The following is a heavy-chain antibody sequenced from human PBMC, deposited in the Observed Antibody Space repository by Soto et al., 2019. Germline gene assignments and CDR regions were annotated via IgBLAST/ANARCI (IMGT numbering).Heavy chain of an antibody. CDR2: ISGSGAST. J-gene: IGHJ4*02. D-gene: IGHD2-21*01. CDR1: GFTFSNYA. Sequence: HPGGSLRLSCAASGFTFSNYAMGWVRQAPGKGLEWVSAISGSGASTYYADSVMGRFTISRDNSKNTLYLQLNSLRVEDTAVYYCAKIPHPSYYFDCWGQGTLVTVSS. V-gene: IGHV3-23*01. CDR3: AKIPHPSYYFDC.